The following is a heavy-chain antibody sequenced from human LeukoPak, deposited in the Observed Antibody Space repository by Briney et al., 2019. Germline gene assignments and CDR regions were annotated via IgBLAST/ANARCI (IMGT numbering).Heavy chain of an antibody. CDR3: ARDLRQWELTAGMDV. CDR2: ISHDGSNK. V-gene: IGHV3-30-3*01. Sequence: GGSLRLSCAASGFTFSSYAMHWVRQAPGKGLEWVAVISHDGSNKYYTDSVKGRFTISRDNSKNTLYLQMNSLRAEDTAVYYCARDLRQWELTAGMDVWGQGTTVTVSS. CDR1: GFTFSSYA. D-gene: IGHD1-26*01. J-gene: IGHJ6*02.